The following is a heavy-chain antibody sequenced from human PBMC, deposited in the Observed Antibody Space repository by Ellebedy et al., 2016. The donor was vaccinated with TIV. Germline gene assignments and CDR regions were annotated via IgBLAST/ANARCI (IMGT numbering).Heavy chain of an antibody. D-gene: IGHD3-10*01. CDR1: GYTFTGYY. CDR2: INPNSGDT. J-gene: IGHJ5*02. CDR3: ARAPSVVYGSGSYRFAP. V-gene: IGHV1-2*04. Sequence: AASVKVSCNASGYTFTGYYMHWVRQAPGQGLEWMGWINPNSGDTNYAQKFQGWVTMTRDTSISTAYMELSRLRSDDTAVYYCARAPSVVYGSGSYRFAPWGQGTLVTVSS.